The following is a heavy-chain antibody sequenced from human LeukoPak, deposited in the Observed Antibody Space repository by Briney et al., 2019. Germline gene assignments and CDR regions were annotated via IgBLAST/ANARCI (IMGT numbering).Heavy chain of an antibody. CDR3: VRDNGYCSSTSCYYYYMDV. J-gene: IGHJ6*03. V-gene: IGHV3-21*06. CDR2: ISTSSSYI. Sequence: GGSLRLSCSASGFTFSRYSMNWVRQAPGKGLEWVSSISTSSSYIYYADSVKGRFTISRDNAKNSLYLQMNSLRAEDTAVYYCVRDNGYCSSTSCYYYYMDVWGKGTTVTISS. D-gene: IGHD2-2*03. CDR1: GFTFSRYS.